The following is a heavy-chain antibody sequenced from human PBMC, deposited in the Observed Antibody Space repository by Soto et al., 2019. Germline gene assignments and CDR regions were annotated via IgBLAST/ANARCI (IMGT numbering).Heavy chain of an antibody. Sequence: GGSLRLSCAASGFTFSSYAMSWVRQAPGKGLAWVSGISGSGGRTNYADSVKGRFTISRDNSKNTLDLQVNSLRAEDTAVYYCANPVRWLQRSTGDSGPPWGQGTRGTVSS. CDR2: ISGSGGRT. CDR1: GFTFSSYA. V-gene: IGHV3-23*01. CDR3: ANPVRWLQRSTGDSGPP. D-gene: IGHD5-12*01. J-gene: IGHJ5*02.